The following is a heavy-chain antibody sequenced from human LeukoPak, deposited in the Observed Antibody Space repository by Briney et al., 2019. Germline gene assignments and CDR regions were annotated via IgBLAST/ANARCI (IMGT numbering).Heavy chain of an antibody. J-gene: IGHJ6*02. Sequence: GSSVKVSCKASGGTFSSYAISWVRQAPGQGLEWMGGIIPIFGTANYAQKFQGRVTITADESTSTAYMELSSLRSEDTAVYYCARVKEPYYYDSSGYPLELFYGMDVWGQGTTVTVSS. V-gene: IGHV1-69*01. CDR3: ARVKEPYYYDSSGYPLELFYGMDV. D-gene: IGHD3-22*01. CDR1: GGTFSSYA. CDR2: IIPIFGTA.